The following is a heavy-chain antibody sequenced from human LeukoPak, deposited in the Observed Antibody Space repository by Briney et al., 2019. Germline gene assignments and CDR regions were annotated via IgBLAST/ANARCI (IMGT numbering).Heavy chain of an antibody. V-gene: IGHV3-11*01. CDR1: GFTFSDYY. Sequence: GGSLRLSCAASGFTFSDYYMSWIRQAPGKGLEWVSYISSSGSTIYYADSVKGRFTISRDNAKNSLCLQMNSLRAEDTAVYYCARDAIVVVPGHNYWGQGTLVTVSS. CDR3: ARDAIVVVPGHNY. D-gene: IGHD2-2*01. CDR2: ISSSGSTI. J-gene: IGHJ4*02.